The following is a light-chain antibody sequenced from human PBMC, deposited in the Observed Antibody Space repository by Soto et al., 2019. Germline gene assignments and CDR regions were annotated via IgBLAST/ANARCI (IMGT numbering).Light chain of an antibody. J-gene: IGKJ5*01. CDR2: GAS. CDR1: QSVSSN. Sequence: IIVSKSAATLSVSPGERATLSCRASQSVSSNLAWYQQKPGQAPRLLIYGASSRATGIPDRFSGSGSGTDFTLTISSLQPEDFATYYCQQHGQWPITFGQGTRLEIK. V-gene: IGKV3D-15*01. CDR3: QQHGQWPIT.